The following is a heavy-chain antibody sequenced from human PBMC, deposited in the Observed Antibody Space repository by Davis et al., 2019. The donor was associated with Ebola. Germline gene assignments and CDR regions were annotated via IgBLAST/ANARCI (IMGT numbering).Heavy chain of an antibody. D-gene: IGHD3-10*01. V-gene: IGHV1-46*01. Sequence: ASVKVSCKASGYTFTSYYMHWVRQAPGQGLAWMGIINPSGGSTSYAQKFQGRVTMTRDTSTSTVYMELSSLRSEDTAVYYCARDLAKYGSGSYPGGFDYWGQGTLVTVSS. CDR1: GYTFTSYY. J-gene: IGHJ4*02. CDR2: INPSGGST. CDR3: ARDLAKYGSGSYPGGFDY.